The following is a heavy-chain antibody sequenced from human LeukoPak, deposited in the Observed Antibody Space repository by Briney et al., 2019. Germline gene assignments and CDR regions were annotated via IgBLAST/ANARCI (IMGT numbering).Heavy chain of an antibody. V-gene: IGHV3-20*04. D-gene: IGHD3-22*01. CDR2: INWNGGST. CDR1: GFTFDDYG. CDR3: ATTSYYYDSSGYYLFDY. J-gene: IGHJ4*02. Sequence: GGSLRLSCAASGFTFDDYGMSWARQAPGKGLEWVSGINWNGGSTGYADSVKGRFTISRDNAKNSLYLQMNSLRAEDTALYYCATTSYYYDSSGYYLFDYWGQGTLVTVSS.